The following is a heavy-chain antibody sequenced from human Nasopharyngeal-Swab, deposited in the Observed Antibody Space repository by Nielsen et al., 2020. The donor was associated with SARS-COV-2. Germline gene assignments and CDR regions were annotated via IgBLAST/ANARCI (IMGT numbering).Heavy chain of an antibody. CDR1: GYRFTSYW. D-gene: IGHD1-26*01. Sequence: KVSCKGSGYRFTSYWIGWVRQMPGKGLEWMGIIYPGDYETRYSPSFQGQVTISADKSISTAYLQWSSLKASDTAMYYCARSGLVGATFFDYWGQGTLVTVSS. V-gene: IGHV5-51*01. J-gene: IGHJ4*02. CDR3: ARSGLVGATFFDY. CDR2: IYPGDYET.